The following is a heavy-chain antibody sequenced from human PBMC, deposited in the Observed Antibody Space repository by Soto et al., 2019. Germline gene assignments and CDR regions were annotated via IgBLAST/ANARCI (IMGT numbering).Heavy chain of an antibody. CDR1: GGSITNYY. V-gene: IGHV4-59*01. D-gene: IGHD3-10*01. Sequence: PSETLSLTCTVSGGSITNYYWSWIRQPPGKGLEWVGYVYHSGTTNYNPSLGSRGTISLDTSKNQLSLSLRSVTAADTAIYFCVRDLNGSGDYWGQGTLVTVSS. J-gene: IGHJ4*02. CDR3: VRDLNGSGDY. CDR2: VYHSGTT.